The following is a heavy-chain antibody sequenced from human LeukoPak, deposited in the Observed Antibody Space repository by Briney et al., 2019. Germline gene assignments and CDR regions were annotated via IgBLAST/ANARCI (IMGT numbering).Heavy chain of an antibody. CDR3: AKVSRSGYGKGGAFDI. CDR1: GFTFSSYG. V-gene: IGHV3-30*02. CDR2: IRYDGSNK. D-gene: IGHD5-12*01. Sequence: PGGSLRLSCAASGFTFSSYGMHWVRQAPGKGLEWVAFIRYDGSNKYYADSVKGRFTISRDNSKNTLYLQMNSLRAEDTAVYYCAKVSRSGYGKGGAFDIWGQGTMVTVSS. J-gene: IGHJ3*02.